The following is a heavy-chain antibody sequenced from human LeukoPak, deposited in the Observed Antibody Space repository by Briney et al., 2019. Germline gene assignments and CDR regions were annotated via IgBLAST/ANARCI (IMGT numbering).Heavy chain of an antibody. V-gene: IGHV3-53*04. Sequence: GGSLRLSCAASGFTFSSYSMNWVRQAPGKGLEWVSVIYSGGSTYYADSVKGRFTISRHNSKNTLYLQMNSLRAEDTAVYYCARDRKLRRDPAGKSAYGMDVWGQGTTVTVSS. D-gene: IGHD1-7*01. CDR1: GFTFSSYS. CDR3: ARDRKLRRDPAGKSAYGMDV. CDR2: IYSGGST. J-gene: IGHJ6*02.